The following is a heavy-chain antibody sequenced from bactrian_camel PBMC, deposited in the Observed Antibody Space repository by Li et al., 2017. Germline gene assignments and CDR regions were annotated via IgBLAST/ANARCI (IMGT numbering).Heavy chain of an antibody. J-gene: IGHJ4*01. Sequence: VQLVESGGDLVRPGGSLRLSCAASGLTSSNYYMNWVRQGPGKGLEWVASIYTRRGSTYYADSVKGRFTISQDGAKNTVYLQMNNLKPEDTAVYYCVRGGLSRGGSWPDWGQGTQVTVS. CDR2: IYTRRGST. CDR1: GLTSSNYY. CDR3: VRGGLSRGGSWPD. D-gene: IGHD6*01. V-gene: IGHV3-2*01.